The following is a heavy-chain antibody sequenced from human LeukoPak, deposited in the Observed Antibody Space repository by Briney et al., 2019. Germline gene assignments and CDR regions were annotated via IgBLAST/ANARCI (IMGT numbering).Heavy chain of an antibody. CDR2: IYYSGST. J-gene: IGHJ4*02. V-gene: IGHV4-59*12. D-gene: IGHD1-26*01. CDR1: GGSISSYY. Sequence: PSETLSLTCTVSGGSISSYYWSWIRQPPGKGLEWIGYIYYSGSTNYNPSLKSRVTISVDTSKNQFSLKLSSVTAADTAVYYCARGPRGATEDYWGQGTLVTVSS. CDR3: ARGPRGATEDY.